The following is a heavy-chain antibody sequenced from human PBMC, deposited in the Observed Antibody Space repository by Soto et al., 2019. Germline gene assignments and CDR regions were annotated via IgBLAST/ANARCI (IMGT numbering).Heavy chain of an antibody. D-gene: IGHD2-15*01. CDR2: IYYSGST. CDR3: ARDFFPGGEPTQF. J-gene: IGHJ4*02. V-gene: IGHV4-31*11. CDR1: SGTISSGGYY. Sequence: SETLSLTCAVSSGTISSGGYYWSWIRQHPGKGLEWIGYIYYSGSTYYNPSLKSRVTISVDTSKNQFSLKLSSVTAADTAVYYCARDFFPGGEPTQFWGPGTLVTVSS.